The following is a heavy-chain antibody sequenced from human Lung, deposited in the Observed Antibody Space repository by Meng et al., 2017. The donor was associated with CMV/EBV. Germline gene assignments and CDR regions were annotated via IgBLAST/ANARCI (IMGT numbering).Heavy chain of an antibody. CDR2: IRYDGSNK. J-gene: IGHJ4*02. Sequence: GESXKISCAASGFTFSSYGMHWVRQGPGKGLEWVAFIRYDGSNKYYAESVNGRFTISSDNSKNTLYMQINNLKAEETAVYYCAKDLGRDDYYDFWIGPPPPGLDYWXQGTXVTVSS. CDR1: GFTFSSYG. CDR3: AKDLGRDDYYDFWIGPPPPGLDY. V-gene: IGHV3-30*02. D-gene: IGHD3-3*01.